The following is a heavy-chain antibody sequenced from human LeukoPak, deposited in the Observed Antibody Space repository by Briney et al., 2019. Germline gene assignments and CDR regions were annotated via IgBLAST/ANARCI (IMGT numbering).Heavy chain of an antibody. V-gene: IGHV4-34*01. CDR2: INHSGST. CDR1: GGSFSGYY. J-gene: IGHJ4*02. Sequence: PSETLSLTCAVYGGSFSGYYWSWIRQPPGKGLEWIGEINHSGSTNYNPSLKSRVTISVDTSKNQFSLKLSSVTAADTAVYYCARHSGRYCSSTSCHPIDYWGQGTLVTVSS. CDR3: ARHSGRYCSSTSCHPIDY. D-gene: IGHD2-2*01.